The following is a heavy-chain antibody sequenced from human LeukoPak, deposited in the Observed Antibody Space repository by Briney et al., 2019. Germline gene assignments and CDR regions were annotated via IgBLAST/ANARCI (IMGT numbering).Heavy chain of an antibody. D-gene: IGHD6-19*01. V-gene: IGHV1-2*02. J-gene: IGHJ6*02. CDR2: INPNSGGT. Sequence: ASVKVSCKASGYTFTGYYMHWVRQAPGQGLEWMGWINPNSGGTNYAQKFQGRVTMTRDTSISTAYMGLSRLRSDDTAVYYCARDLAAGTSYYYGMDVWGQGTTVTVSS. CDR3: ARDLAAGTSYYYGMDV. CDR1: GYTFTGYY.